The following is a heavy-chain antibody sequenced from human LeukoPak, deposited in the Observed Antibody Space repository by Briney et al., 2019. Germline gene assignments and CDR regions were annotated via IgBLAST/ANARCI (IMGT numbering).Heavy chain of an antibody. D-gene: IGHD3-10*01. V-gene: IGHV1-69*06. CDR2: IIPIFGTA. J-gene: IGHJ6*03. CDR1: GGTFSSYA. Sequence: SVKVSCKASGGTFSSYAISWVRQAPGQWLEWMGGIIPIFGTANYAQKFQGRVTITADKSTSTAYMELSSLRSEDTAVYYCARVATTGAGIYYYYYMDVWGKGTTVTVSS. CDR3: ARVATTGAGIYYYYYMDV.